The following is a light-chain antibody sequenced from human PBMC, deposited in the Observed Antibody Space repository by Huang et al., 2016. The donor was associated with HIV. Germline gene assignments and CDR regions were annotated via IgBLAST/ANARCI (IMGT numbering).Light chain of an antibody. V-gene: IGKV3-11*01. CDR1: QSVGGY. J-gene: IGKJ2*01. CDR2: DTS. CDR3: QQPGS. Sequence: EIVLTQSPATLSLSPGERATLSCRASQSVGGYLAWYQHKPGQAPRLLIYDTSTRATGIPSRFSGSGSETDFTLTISSLEPEEFAVYYCQQPGSFGQGTKVDIK.